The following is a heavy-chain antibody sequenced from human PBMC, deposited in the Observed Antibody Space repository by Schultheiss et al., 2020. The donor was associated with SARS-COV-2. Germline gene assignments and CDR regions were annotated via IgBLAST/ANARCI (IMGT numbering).Heavy chain of an antibody. CDR2: ISSSGSTI. Sequence: GGSLRLSCAASGFTFSDYYMSWIRQAPGKGLEWVSYISSSGSTIYYADSVKGPFTISRDNAKNSLYLQMNSLRAEDTAVYYCAREVQQLFFDYWGQGTLVTVSS. CDR1: GFTFSDYY. V-gene: IGHV3-11*04. CDR3: AREVQQLFFDY. D-gene: IGHD6-13*01. J-gene: IGHJ4*02.